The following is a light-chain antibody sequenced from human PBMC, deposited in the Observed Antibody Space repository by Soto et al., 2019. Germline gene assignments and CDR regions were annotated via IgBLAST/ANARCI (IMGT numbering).Light chain of an antibody. CDR3: LQSTHWPTT. CDR2: KVS. V-gene: IGKV2-30*01. J-gene: IGKJ2*01. CDR1: QSLLYSDGNTF. Sequence: DVVMTQFPLSLAVTPGQPASISCRSSQSLLYSDGNTFLSWFHQRPGQSPRRLIYKVSDRESGVPDRFSGSGSRTDFTLKISRVEAEDVGVYSCLQSTHWPTTFGQGTKLEIK.